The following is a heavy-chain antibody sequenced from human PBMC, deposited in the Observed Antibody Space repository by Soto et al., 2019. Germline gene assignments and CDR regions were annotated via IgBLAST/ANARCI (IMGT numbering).Heavy chain of an antibody. J-gene: IGHJ4*02. D-gene: IGHD1-1*01. Sequence: SETLSLTCTVSADSSTISNSYWGWLRQPPGKGLQWIGSSSYNGGTFYNPSLKGRVSISVDTSKKQSSLQVTSVTAADTAVYYCARHRIEVVWRGFDFWGQGSPVTVSS. V-gene: IGHV4-39*01. CDR2: SSYNGGT. CDR1: ADSSTISNSY. CDR3: ARHRIEVVWRGFDF.